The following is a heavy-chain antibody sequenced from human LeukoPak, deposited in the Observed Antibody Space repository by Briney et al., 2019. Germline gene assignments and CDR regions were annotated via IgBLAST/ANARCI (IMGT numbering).Heavy chain of an antibody. CDR2: VYYSGST. CDR3: AILGTGSS. J-gene: IGHJ5*02. V-gene: IGHV4-39*01. D-gene: IGHD3-10*01. Sequence: SETLSLPCTVSGGSLSSNSNYWGWIRQPPGRGLEWIGSVYYSGSTYYNPSLKSRVTISVDPSKSQFSLKLNSVTAADTAVYFCAILGTGSSWGQGTLVTVSS. CDR1: GGSLSSNSNY.